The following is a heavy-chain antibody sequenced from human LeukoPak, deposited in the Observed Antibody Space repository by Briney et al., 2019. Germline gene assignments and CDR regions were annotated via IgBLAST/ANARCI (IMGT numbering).Heavy chain of an antibody. D-gene: IGHD3-10*01. CDR2: IIPIFGTA. J-gene: IGHJ4*02. CDR3: ARATVRGVTAGAWAY. Sequence: SVKVSCKASGGTFSSYAISWVRQAPGQGFEWMGGIIPIFGTANYAQKFQGRVTITADESTSTAYMELSSLRSEDTAVYYCARATVRGVTAGAWAYWGQGTLVTVSS. CDR1: GGTFSSYA. V-gene: IGHV1-69*13.